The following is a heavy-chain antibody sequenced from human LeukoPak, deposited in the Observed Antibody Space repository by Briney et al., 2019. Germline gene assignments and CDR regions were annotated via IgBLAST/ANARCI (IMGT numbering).Heavy chain of an antibody. CDR3: AREELLWFGELYAFDI. CDR2: IYYSGST. CDR1: GGSISSNTYY. Sequence: SETLSLTCPVSGGSISSNTYYWGWIRQPPGKGLEWIGSIYYSGSTYYNPSLKSRVTISVDTSKNQFSLKLSSVTAADTAVYYCAREELLWFGELYAFDIWGQGTMVTVSS. V-gene: IGHV4-39*07. D-gene: IGHD3-10*01. J-gene: IGHJ3*02.